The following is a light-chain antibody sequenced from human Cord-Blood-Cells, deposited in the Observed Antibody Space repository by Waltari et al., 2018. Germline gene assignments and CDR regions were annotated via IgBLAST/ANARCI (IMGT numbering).Light chain of an antibody. Sequence: DIVMTRSPDSLAVSLGERATINCKSIQRVLYSSNNKNYLAWYQQKPGQSPKLLIYWASTRESGVPDRFRGSGSGTDFTLTISSLQAEDVAVYYCQQYYSTPPYTFGQGTKLEIK. CDR2: WAS. CDR1: QRVLYSSNNKNY. J-gene: IGKJ2*01. V-gene: IGKV4-1*01. CDR3: QQYYSTPPYT.